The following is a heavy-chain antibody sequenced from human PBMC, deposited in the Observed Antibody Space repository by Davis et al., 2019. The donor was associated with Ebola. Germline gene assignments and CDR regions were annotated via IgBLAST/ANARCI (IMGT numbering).Heavy chain of an antibody. V-gene: IGHV1-3*01. CDR3: ARDLRFLEWLLYRHYGMDV. Sequence: ASVKVSCKASGYTFTSYAMHWVRQAPGQRLEWMGWINAGNGNTKYSQKFQGRVTMTTDTSTSTAYMELRSLRSDDTAVYYCARDLRFLEWLLYRHYGMDVWGKGTTVTVSS. CDR1: GYTFTSYA. D-gene: IGHD3-3*01. CDR2: INAGNGNT. J-gene: IGHJ6*04.